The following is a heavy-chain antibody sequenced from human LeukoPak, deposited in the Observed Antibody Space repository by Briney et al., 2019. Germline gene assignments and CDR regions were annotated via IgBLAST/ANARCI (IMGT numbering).Heavy chain of an antibody. CDR1: GYTFTSYY. J-gene: IGHJ4*02. V-gene: IGHV1-46*01. D-gene: IGHD6-13*01. CDR2: INPSGGST. Sequence: GASVKVSCKASGYTFTSYYMHWVRQAPGQGLEWMGIINPSGGSTSYAQKFQGRVTMTRDMSTSTVYMELSSLRSEDTAVYYCARAHSSSWSTNSGSSDLSGYWGQGTLVTVSS. CDR3: ARAHSSSWSTNSGSSDLSGY.